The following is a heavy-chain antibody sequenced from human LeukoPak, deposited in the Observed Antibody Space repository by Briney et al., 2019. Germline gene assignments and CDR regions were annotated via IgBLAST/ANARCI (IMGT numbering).Heavy chain of an antibody. CDR3: ARECHSGYDCDPNMDV. CDR2: IKQDGSEK. J-gene: IGHJ6*04. V-gene: IGHV3-7*03. CDR1: GFTFSSYW. Sequence: GGSLRLSCAASGFTFSSYWMSWVRQAPGKGLEWVANIKQDGSEKYYVDSVKGRFTISRDNAKNSLYLQMNSLRAEDTAVYYCARECHSGYDCDPNMDVWGKGTTVTVSS. D-gene: IGHD5-12*01.